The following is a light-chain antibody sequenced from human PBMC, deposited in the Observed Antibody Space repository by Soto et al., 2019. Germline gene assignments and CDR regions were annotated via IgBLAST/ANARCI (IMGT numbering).Light chain of an antibody. V-gene: IGKV3-15*01. CDR2: GAS. CDR1: QSVSNN. J-gene: IGKJ1*01. CDR3: QQYNDWPPLT. Sequence: EILMTQSPAPLSVSPGDRATLSCRASQSVSNNLAWYQQRPGQAPRLLIYGASTRATGIPARFSGSGSGTEVPLTISSLQSEDFAVYYCQQYNDWPPLTFGQGTKVEIK.